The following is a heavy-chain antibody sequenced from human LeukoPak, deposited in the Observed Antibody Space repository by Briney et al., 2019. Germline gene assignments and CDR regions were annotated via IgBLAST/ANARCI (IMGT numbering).Heavy chain of an antibody. CDR1: GGSFSGYY. CDR2: INHSGST. J-gene: IGHJ6*02. Sequence: SETLSLTCAVYGGSFSGYYWSWIRQPPGKGLEWIGEINHSGSTNYNPSPKSRVTISVDASKNQFSLKLSSVTAADTAVYYCNYYYYGMDVWGQGTTVTVSS. CDR3: NYYYYGMDV. V-gene: IGHV4-34*01.